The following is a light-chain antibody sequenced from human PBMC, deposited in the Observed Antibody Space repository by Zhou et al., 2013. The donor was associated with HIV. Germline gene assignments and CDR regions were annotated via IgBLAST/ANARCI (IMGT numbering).Light chain of an antibody. V-gene: IGKV3-20*01. CDR1: QSVRSTY. CDR3: QQYGVAPWT. Sequence: EIVLTQSPGTLSVSSGERVTLSCRASQSVRSTYLAWYQQKPGQAPRLLIYGTSSRATGIPDRFSGGGSGTDFTLSISRLEPEDFAVYYCQQYGVAPWTFGQGTKVEIK. CDR2: GTS. J-gene: IGKJ1*01.